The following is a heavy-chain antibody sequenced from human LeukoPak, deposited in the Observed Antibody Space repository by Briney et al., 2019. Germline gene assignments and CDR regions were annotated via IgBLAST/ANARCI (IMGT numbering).Heavy chain of an antibody. CDR3: ARTLFKAAAGSWIDY. CDR2: INHSGSI. V-gene: IGHV4-34*01. J-gene: IGHJ4*02. D-gene: IGHD6-13*01. Sequence: PSETLSLTCAVYGGSFSGYYWSWIRQPPGKGLEWIGEINHSGSINYNPSLKSRVTISVDKSKNQLSRKRSYVTAAATAVYYCARTLFKAAAGSWIDYWGQGTLVTVSS. CDR1: GGSFSGYY.